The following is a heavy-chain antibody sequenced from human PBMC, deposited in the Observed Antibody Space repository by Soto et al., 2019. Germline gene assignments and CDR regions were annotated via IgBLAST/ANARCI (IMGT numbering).Heavy chain of an antibody. CDR2: IYYSAST. Sequence: QLQLQESGPGLVKPSETLSLTCTVSGGFISGTWFYWGWIRQPPGKGLEWIGSIYYSASTYYNPPLKSLVTVSVHTSKNQFSLNLSSVTAADTAVYYCAKYGRAAGTHSFDCWGHGTLVTVSS. D-gene: IGHD6-13*01. V-gene: IGHV4-39*01. J-gene: IGHJ4*01. CDR3: AKYGRAAGTHSFDC. CDR1: GGFISGTWFY.